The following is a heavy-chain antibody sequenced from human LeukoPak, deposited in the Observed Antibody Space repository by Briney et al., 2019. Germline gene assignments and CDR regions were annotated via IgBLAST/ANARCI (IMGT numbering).Heavy chain of an antibody. J-gene: IGHJ4*02. D-gene: IGHD3-10*01. Sequence: GASVKVSCKASGYTFTGYYMHWVRQAPGQGLEWMGLINPNSGGTNYALKVQGSVTMTRHTSISTAYMELRRLRCDDTGESYCARIEGDYYGSGSEFDYWAQGTLVTVSS. V-gene: IGHV1-2*02. CDR1: GYTFTGYY. CDR2: INPNSGGT. CDR3: ARIEGDYYGSGSEFDY.